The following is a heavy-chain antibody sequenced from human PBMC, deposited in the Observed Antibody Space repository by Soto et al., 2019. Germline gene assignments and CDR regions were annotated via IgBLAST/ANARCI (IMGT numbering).Heavy chain of an antibody. Sequence: ASVKVSCKVSGYTLTELSMHWVRQAPGKGLEWMGGFDPEDGETIYAQKFQGRVTMTEDTSTDTAYMELSSLRSEDTAVYYCASGYYYDSSRYYLGAFAIWGQGTMVTVSS. CDR2: FDPEDGET. CDR1: GYTLTELS. D-gene: IGHD3-22*01. J-gene: IGHJ3*02. V-gene: IGHV1-24*01. CDR3: ASGYYYDSSRYYLGAFAI.